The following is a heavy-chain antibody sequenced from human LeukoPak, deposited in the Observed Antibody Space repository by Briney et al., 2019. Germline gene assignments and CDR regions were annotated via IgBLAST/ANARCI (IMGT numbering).Heavy chain of an antibody. CDR2: IYYSGTT. J-gene: IGHJ3*02. D-gene: IGHD3-22*01. V-gene: IGHV4-39*01. CDR1: GGSISSSSYY. CDR3: ARSRSGYYYWAFDI. Sequence: PSETLSLTCTVSGGSISSSSYYWGWIRQPPGKGLEWIGSIYYSGTTYYNPSLKSRVTISVDTSKNQFSLKLSSVTAADTAVYYCARSRSGYYYWAFDIWGQGTMVTVSS.